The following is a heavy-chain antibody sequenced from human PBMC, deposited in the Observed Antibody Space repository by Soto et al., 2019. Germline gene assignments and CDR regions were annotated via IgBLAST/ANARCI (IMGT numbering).Heavy chain of an antibody. CDR3: AKAHAFDY. CDR1: GITFSSHA. V-gene: IGHV3-23*01. CDR2: IISTGGST. J-gene: IGHJ4*02. Sequence: EVQLLESGGGLVQPGGSLRLSCAAPGITFSSHAMSWVRQAPGKGLEWVSTIISTGGSTYYADSVKGRFTISRDNLETTLYLPINSLRAEDSAVYYCAKAHAFDYWGQGTLVTVSS.